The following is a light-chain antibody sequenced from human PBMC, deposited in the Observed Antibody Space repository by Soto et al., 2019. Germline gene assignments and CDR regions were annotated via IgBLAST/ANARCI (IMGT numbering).Light chain of an antibody. Sequence: DVVMTQSPLSLPVTLGQPASISCKSSQSLVYSDGNTYLNWYHQRPGQSPRRLSYKVSNRDSGVPDRFSGSGSGIDFTLKIRRVEAEDVGFYYCMQTTHWPYTFGQGTKLEIK. CDR2: KVS. CDR1: QSLVYSDGNTY. V-gene: IGKV2-30*01. J-gene: IGKJ2*01. CDR3: MQTTHWPYT.